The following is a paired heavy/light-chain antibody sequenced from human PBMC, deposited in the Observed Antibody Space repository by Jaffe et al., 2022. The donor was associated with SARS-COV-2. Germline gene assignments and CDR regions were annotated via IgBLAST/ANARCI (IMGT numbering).Heavy chain of an antibody. CDR2: INPSGGST. V-gene: IGHV1-46*01. D-gene: IGHD3-22*01. CDR1: GYTFTSYY. Sequence: QVQLVQSGAEVKKPGASVKVSCKASGYTFTSYYMHWVRQAPGQGLEWMGIINPSGGSTSYAQKFQGRVTMTRDTSTSTVYMELSSLRSEDTAVYYCAREGGGYDSSGYYTRWYFDLWGRGTLVTVSS. J-gene: IGHJ2*01. CDR3: AREGGGYDSSGYYTRWYFDL.
Light chain of an antibody. J-gene: IGKJ4*01. Sequence: EIVLTQSPATLSLSPGERATLSCRASQSVSSYLAWYQQKPGQAPRLLIYDASNRATGIPARFSGSGSGTDFTLTISSLEPEDFAVYYCQQRSNWPSLTFGGGTKVEIK. V-gene: IGKV3-11*01. CDR3: QQRSNWPSLT. CDR1: QSVSSY. CDR2: DAS.